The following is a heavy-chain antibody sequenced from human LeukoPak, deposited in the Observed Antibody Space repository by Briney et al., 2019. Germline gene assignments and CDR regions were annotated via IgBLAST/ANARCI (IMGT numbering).Heavy chain of an antibody. D-gene: IGHD6-13*01. J-gene: IGHJ5*02. CDR3: ARGAYIGAAHNWFDP. CDR2: ISAYNGNT. CDR1: GYTFTSYG. Sequence: ASVTVSCKASGYTFTSYGISWVRQAPGQGLEWMGWISAYNGNTNYAQKLQGRVTMTTDTSTSTAYMELRSLRSDDTAVYYCARGAYIGAAHNWFDPWGQGTLVTVSS. V-gene: IGHV1-18*01.